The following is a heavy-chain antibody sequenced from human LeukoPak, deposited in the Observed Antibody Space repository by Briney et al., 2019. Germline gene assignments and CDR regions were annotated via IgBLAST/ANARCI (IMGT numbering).Heavy chain of an antibody. J-gene: IGHJ6*04. V-gene: IGHV4-34*01. CDR3: ARGPYSGYDPSPAPDV. Sequence: KPSETLSLTCAVYGGSFSGYYWRWIRQPPGKGLEWIGEINHSGSTNYNPSLKSQVTISVDTSKNQFSLKLSSVTAADTAVYYCARGPYSGYDPSPAPDVWGKGTTVTVSS. CDR2: INHSGST. CDR1: GGSFSGYY. D-gene: IGHD5-12*01.